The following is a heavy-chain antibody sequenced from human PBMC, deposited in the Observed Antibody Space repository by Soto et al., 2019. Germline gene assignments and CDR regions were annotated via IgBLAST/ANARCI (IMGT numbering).Heavy chain of an antibody. CDR3: ARALSSAAGLYFDF. Sequence: PSETLSLPCPVSGCSISSYYWSWIRQPAGKGMEWIGRIHTTDGTNYNPSLKSRVTMSIDTSNNRFSLKLSSLTAADTAVYYCARALSSAAGLYFDFWGQGTLVTVSS. D-gene: IGHD6-13*01. V-gene: IGHV4-4*07. CDR1: GCSISSYY. J-gene: IGHJ4*02. CDR2: IHTTDGT.